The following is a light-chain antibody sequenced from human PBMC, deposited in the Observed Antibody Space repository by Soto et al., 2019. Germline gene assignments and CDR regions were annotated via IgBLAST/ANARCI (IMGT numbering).Light chain of an antibody. J-gene: IGLJ2*01. CDR3: SSYTSSSTVV. CDR1: SSDVGGYNS. CDR2: DVS. Sequence: QSALTQPASVSGSPGQSITISCTGTSSDVGGYNSVSWYQQHPGKAPKLMIYDVSSRPSGVSNRFSGSKSGNTASLTISGLQTEVEDDYFCSSYTSSSTVVFGGGTKLTVL. V-gene: IGLV2-14*01.